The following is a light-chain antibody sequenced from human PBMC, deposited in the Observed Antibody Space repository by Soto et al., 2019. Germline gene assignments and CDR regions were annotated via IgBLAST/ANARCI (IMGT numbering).Light chain of an antibody. CDR1: QNVDTY. CDR3: QQSYSTPHFT. J-gene: IGKJ3*01. CDR2: AAS. V-gene: IGKV1-39*01. Sequence: DLQMTQSPSSLSASVGDRVTVTCRASQNVDTYLNWYQQKPGKAPQLLIYAASRLQSGVPSRFSGSGSGTEFTLTISSLQPEDFATYYCQQSYSTPHFTFGPGTKVDIK.